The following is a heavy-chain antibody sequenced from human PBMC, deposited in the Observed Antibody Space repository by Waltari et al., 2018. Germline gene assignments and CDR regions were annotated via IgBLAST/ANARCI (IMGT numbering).Heavy chain of an antibody. CDR1: GFTFNDYA. D-gene: IGHD4-4*01. CDR2: INWNSGNI. CDR3: VRTGYSGNYYYFDF. J-gene: IGHJ4*02. V-gene: IGHV3-9*01. Sequence: VQLLESGGGVVQPGTSLRPSCAASGFTFNDYAMEWVRQAPGKGLEWVSGINWNSGNIGYADSVKGRFTISRDNAKNSLYLQMNSLRVEDTALYYCVRTGYSGNYYYFDFWGQGTLVTVSS.